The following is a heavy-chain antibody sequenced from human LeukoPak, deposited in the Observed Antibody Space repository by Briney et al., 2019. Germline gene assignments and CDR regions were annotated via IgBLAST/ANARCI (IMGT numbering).Heavy chain of an antibody. D-gene: IGHD1-20*01. J-gene: IGHJ4*02. CDR3: AKDLTGTTLN. CDR1: GLSFSSSS. V-gene: IGHV3-23*01. Sequence: GRSLRLSCAASGLSFSSSSMSWVRQAPGKGREWVSAISGSGGSTYYADSVKGRFTISRDNSKNTLYLQMNSLRAEDTAVYYCAKDLTGTTLNWGQGTLVTVSS. CDR2: ISGSGGST.